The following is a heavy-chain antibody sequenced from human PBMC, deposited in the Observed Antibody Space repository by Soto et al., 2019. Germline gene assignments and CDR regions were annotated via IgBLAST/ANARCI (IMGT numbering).Heavy chain of an antibody. CDR2: IYYSGST. D-gene: IGHD6-19*01. V-gene: IGHV4-59*01. Sequence: SETLSLTCTVSGSSISSYYWSWIRQPPGKGLEWIGYIYYSGSTNYNPSLKSRVTISVDTSKNQFYLKLSSVTAADTAVYYCARDGETSSGWYGDFDYWGQGTLVTVSS. J-gene: IGHJ4*02. CDR3: ARDGETSSGWYGDFDY. CDR1: GSSISSYY.